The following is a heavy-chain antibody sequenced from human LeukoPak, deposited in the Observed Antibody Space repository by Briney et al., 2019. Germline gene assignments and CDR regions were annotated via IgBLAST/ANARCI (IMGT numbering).Heavy chain of an antibody. Sequence: QPGGSLRLSCAASGFTFSSYWMHWVRQAPGKGLVWVSRIYNDGSSTSYADSVKGRFTISRDNAKNSLYLQMNSLRAEDTAVYYCAKGNLNDWYFDLWGRGTLVTVSS. CDR3: AKGNLNDWYFDL. CDR1: GFTFSSYW. V-gene: IGHV3-74*01. D-gene: IGHD1-14*01. CDR2: IYNDGSST. J-gene: IGHJ2*01.